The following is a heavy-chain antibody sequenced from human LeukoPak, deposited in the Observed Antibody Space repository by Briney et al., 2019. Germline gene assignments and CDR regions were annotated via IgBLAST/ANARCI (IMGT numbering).Heavy chain of an antibody. V-gene: IGHV1-2*02. J-gene: IGHJ4*02. CDR2: INPNSGGT. CDR3: ARTYGDGNPPDY. Sequence: ASVKVSCKASGYTFTAYYMHWVRQAPGQGLEWMGWINPNSGGTNYAQKFQGRVTMTRDTSISTAYMELSRLRSDDTAVYYCARTYGDGNPPDYWGQGTLVTVSS. CDR1: GYTFTAYY. D-gene: IGHD4-17*01.